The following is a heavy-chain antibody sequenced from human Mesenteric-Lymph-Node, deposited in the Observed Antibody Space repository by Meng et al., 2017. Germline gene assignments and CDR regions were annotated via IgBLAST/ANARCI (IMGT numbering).Heavy chain of an antibody. D-gene: IGHD6-19*01. V-gene: IGHV4-38-2*01. J-gene: IGHJ5*02. CDR3: ARGVQLLDAFDP. CDR1: GYSTSSGSY. CDR2: IYHSGST. Sequence: SETLSLTCAVSGYSTSSGSYWGWIRQPPGKGLEWIGSIYHSGSTYYNPSLKSRVTISVDTSKNQFSLKLSSVTAADTAVYCCARGVQLLDAFDPWGQGTLVTVSS.